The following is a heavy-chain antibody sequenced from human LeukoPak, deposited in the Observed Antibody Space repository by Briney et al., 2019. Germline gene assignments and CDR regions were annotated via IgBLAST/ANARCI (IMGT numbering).Heavy chain of an antibody. J-gene: IGHJ6*02. V-gene: IGHV4-34*01. CDR3: ARVARELWFGESTPHYYYYGMDV. CDR2: INDSGST. Sequence: SETLSLTCAVYGGSFSGYYWSWIRQPPGKGLEWIGEINDSGSTNYNPSLKSRVTISVDKSKNQFSLKLSSVTAADTAVYYCARVARELWFGESTPHYYYYGMDVWGQGTTVTVSS. CDR1: GGSFSGYY. D-gene: IGHD3-10*01.